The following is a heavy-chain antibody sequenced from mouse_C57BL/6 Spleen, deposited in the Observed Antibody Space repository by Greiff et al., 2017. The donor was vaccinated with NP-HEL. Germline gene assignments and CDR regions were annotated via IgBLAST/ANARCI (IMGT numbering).Heavy chain of an antibody. CDR2: ISSGGDYI. D-gene: IGHD2-1*01. CDR1: GFTFSSYA. V-gene: IGHV5-9-1*02. J-gene: IGHJ3*01. CDR3: TRESYGNYGLAY. Sequence: EVQVVESGEGLVKPGGSLKLSCAASGFTFSSYAMSWVRQTPEKRLEWVAYISSGGDYIYYADPVKGRFTISRDNARNTLYLQMSSLNSEDTAMYYCTRESYGNYGLAYWGQGTLVTVSA.